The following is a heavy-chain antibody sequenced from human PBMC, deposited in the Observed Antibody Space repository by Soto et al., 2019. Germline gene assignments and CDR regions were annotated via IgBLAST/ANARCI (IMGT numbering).Heavy chain of an antibody. CDR2: IYPGDSDT. Sequence: GESLKLSCKGSGYSFTSYWIGWVRQMPGKGLEWMGIIYPGDSDTRYSPSFQGQVTISVDKSISTAYLQWSSLKASDTAMYYCARLGYYYDSSGYYNFDYWGQGTMVTVSS. D-gene: IGHD3-22*01. CDR3: ARLGYYYDSSGYYNFDY. V-gene: IGHV5-51*01. J-gene: IGHJ4*02. CDR1: GYSFTSYW.